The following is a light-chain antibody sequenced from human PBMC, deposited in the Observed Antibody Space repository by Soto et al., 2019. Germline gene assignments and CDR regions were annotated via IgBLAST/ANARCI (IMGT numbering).Light chain of an antibody. Sequence: DIQMTQTPSTLSASVGDRVTITCRASHDISTWLAWYQQKPGKAPKLLIYEASSLEIGVPSRFSGSGSGTEFTLTISSLQPDDFATSYCQQYTSNNALTFGGGTKVEIK. V-gene: IGKV1-5*03. J-gene: IGKJ4*01. CDR3: QQYTSNNALT. CDR1: HDISTW. CDR2: EAS.